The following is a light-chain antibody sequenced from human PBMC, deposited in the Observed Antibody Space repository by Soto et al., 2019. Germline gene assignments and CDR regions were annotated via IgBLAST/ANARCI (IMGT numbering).Light chain of an antibody. V-gene: IGKV1-8*01. CDR1: QGISSY. CDR3: QQYYSYLFT. CDR2: AAS. Sequence: AIRMTQSPSSFSASTGDRVTITCRASQGISSYLAWYQQKPGKAPKLLIYAASTLQSGVPSRFSGSGSGTDFTHTISCLQSEDFATYYCQQYYSYLFTFGQGTRLEIK. J-gene: IGKJ5*01.